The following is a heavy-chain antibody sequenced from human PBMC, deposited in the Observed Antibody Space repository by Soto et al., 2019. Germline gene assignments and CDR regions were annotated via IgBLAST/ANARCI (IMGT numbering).Heavy chain of an antibody. J-gene: IGHJ4*02. D-gene: IGHD1-26*01. CDR2: ISSDGSST. V-gene: IGHV3-74*01. Sequence: EVQLVESGGGLVQPGGSLRLSCAASGFTFSSYWMHWVRQAPGKGLVWVSRISSDGSSTTYADSVKGRFTISRDNAKNTLYMQMNCLSSEDTAAYCCGRCGSYFDYWGQGILVTVSS. CDR3: GRCGSYFDY. CDR1: GFTFSSYW.